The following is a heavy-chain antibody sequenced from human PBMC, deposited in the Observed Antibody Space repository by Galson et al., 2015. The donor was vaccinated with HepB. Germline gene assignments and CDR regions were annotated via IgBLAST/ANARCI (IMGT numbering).Heavy chain of an antibody. CDR1: GGSISSSSYY. CDR3: ARGDSSGWYKFDY. V-gene: IGHV4-39*01. J-gene: IGHJ4*02. Sequence: SETLSLTCTVSGGSISSSSYYWGWIRQPPGKGLEWIGSIYYSGSTYYNPSLKSRVTISVDTSKNQLSLKLSSVTAADTAVYYCARGDSSGWYKFDYWGQGTLVTVSS. D-gene: IGHD6-19*01. CDR2: IYYSGST.